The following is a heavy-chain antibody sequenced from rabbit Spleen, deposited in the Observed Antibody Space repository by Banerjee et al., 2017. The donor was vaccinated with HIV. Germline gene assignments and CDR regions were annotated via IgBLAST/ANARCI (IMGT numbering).Heavy chain of an antibody. CDR2: IDPLFGNT. D-gene: IGHD2-1*01. CDR1: GFDFSGYG. CDR3: VRDRANIGGDYGPYYFDL. Sequence: QEQLVESGGGLVQPGGSLKLSCKPSGFDFSGYGMSWVRQAPGKGLEWIGYIDPLFGNTYYASWVNGRFAISSHNAQNTLYLQLNSLTAADTATYFCVRDRANIGGDYGPYYFDLWGPGTLVTVS. J-gene: IGHJ4*01. V-gene: IGHV1S47*01.